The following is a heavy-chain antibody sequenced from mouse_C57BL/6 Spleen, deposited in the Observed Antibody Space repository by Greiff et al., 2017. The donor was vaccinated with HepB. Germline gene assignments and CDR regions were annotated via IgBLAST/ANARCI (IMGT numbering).Heavy chain of an antibody. CDR1: GYTFTDYE. D-gene: IGHD1-1*02. J-gene: IGHJ1*03. Sequence: VQLQQSGAELVRPGASVTLSCKASGYTFTDYEMHWVKQTPVHGLEWIGAIDPETGGTAYNQKFKGKAILTADKSSSTAYMELRSLTSEDSAVYYCTRLGLWQGYFDVWGTGTTVTVSS. V-gene: IGHV1-15*01. CDR3: TRLGLWQGYFDV. CDR2: IDPETGGT.